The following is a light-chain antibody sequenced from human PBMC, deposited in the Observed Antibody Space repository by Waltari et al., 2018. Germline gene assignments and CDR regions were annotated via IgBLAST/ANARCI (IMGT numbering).Light chain of an antibody. V-gene: IGLV2-11*01. Sequence: QSALTQPRSVSGSPGQSVTISCTGTSGDVGGNNYVSWYQQHPGTAPKVMIYDLSRRPTGVPDRFSGSRSANTASLTISGLQAEDEADYYCCSYAGSYTWVFGGGTKVTVL. J-gene: IGLJ3*02. CDR1: SGDVGGNNY. CDR3: CSYAGSYTWV. CDR2: DLS.